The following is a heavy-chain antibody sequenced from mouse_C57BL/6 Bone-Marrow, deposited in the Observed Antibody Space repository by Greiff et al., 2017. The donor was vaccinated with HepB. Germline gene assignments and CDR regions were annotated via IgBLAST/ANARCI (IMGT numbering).Heavy chain of an antibody. D-gene: IGHD4-1*02. CDR1: GYTFTSYW. CDR2: IDPSDSYT. CDR3: ARLVNSY. J-gene: IGHJ4*01. Sequence: VQLQQSGAELVMPGASVKLSCKASGYTFTSYWMHWVKQRPGQGLEWIGEIDPSDSYTNYNQKFKGKSTLTVDKSSSTAYMQLSSLTSEDSAVYYCARLVNSYWGQGTSVTVSS. V-gene: IGHV1-69*01.